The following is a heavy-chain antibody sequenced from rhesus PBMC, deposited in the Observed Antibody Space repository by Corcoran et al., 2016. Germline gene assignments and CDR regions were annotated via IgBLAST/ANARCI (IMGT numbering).Heavy chain of an antibody. V-gene: IGHV4-127*01. D-gene: IGHD5-12*01. Sequence: QVQLQESGPGLVKPSETLSLTCAVSGYSISSGYGWSWVRQPPGKGLEWIGYIGGCSCNTNFNPSLMSRVTISKDPSKNQFSLKRSSVTAADTAVYYCARGVGYSYSFDYWGQGFLVTVSS. CDR2: IGGCSCNT. J-gene: IGHJ4*01. CDR1: GYSISSGYG. CDR3: ARGVGYSYSFDY.